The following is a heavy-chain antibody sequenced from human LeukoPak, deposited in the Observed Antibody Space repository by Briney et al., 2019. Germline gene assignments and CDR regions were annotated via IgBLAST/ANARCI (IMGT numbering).Heavy chain of an antibody. CDR3: ATSEYDAFDI. CDR2: IYTGGST. J-gene: IGHJ3*02. Sequence: PGGSLRLSCAASGFIVSSNYMSWVRQAPGKGLEWVSVIYTGGSTYYADSVKGRFTISRDNAKNSLFLQMNSLRAEDTAVYYCATSEYDAFDIWGQGTMVTVSS. CDR1: GFIVSSNY. D-gene: IGHD2/OR15-2a*01. V-gene: IGHV3-53*01.